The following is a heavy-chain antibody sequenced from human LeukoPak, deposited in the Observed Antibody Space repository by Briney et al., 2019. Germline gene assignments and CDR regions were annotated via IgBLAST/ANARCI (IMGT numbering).Heavy chain of an antibody. CDR2: IYSSGTT. V-gene: IGHV4-39*01. J-gene: IGHJ4*02. CDR3: ASVASGSLDY. CDR1: GGSISSTTYY. Sequence: SETLSLTCTVSGGSISSTTYYWGWIRQPPGKGLEWIGSIYSSGTTKYNPSLKSRVTISVDTSKNQLSLKLSSVTAADTAVYYCASVASGSLDYWGQGTLVTVSS. D-gene: IGHD1-26*01.